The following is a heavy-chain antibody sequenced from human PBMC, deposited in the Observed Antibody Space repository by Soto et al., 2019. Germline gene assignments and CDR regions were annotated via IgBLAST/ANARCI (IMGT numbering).Heavy chain of an antibody. CDR3: ARINDILTAFDY. D-gene: IGHD3-9*01. V-gene: IGHV2-26*01. CDR1: GFSLSNARMG. CDR2: IFSNDEK. J-gene: IGHJ4*02. Sequence: QVTLKESGPVLVKPTEPLTLTCTVSGFSLSNARMGVSWIRQPPGKALEWLAHIFSNDEKSYSTSLKSRLTISKDTSKSQVVLTMTNMDPVDTATYYCARINDILTAFDYWGQGTLVTVSS.